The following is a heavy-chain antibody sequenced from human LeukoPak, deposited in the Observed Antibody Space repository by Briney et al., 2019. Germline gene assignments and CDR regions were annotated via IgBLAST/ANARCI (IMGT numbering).Heavy chain of an antibody. J-gene: IGHJ4*02. Sequence: ASVKVSCKASGYTFTSYGISWVRQAPGQGLEWMGWISAYKGNTNYAQKFQGRVTMTRDMSTSTVYMELSSLRSEDTAVYYCARDGSSSWYYVYWGQGTLVTVSS. CDR1: GYTFTSYG. D-gene: IGHD6-13*01. V-gene: IGHV1-18*01. CDR2: ISAYKGNT. CDR3: ARDGSSSWYYVY.